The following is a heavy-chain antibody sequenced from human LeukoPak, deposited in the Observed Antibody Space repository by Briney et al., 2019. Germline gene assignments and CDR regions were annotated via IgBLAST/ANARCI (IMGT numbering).Heavy chain of an antibody. CDR2: ISAYNGNT. CDR1: GYTFTSYG. Sequence: ASVKVSCKASGYTFTSYGISWVRQAPGQGLEWMGWISAYNGNTNYAQKLQGRVTMTTDTSTSTAYMELRSLRSDDTAVYHCARVKAIRGRGIIISNYFDYWGQGTLVTVSS. V-gene: IGHV1-18*01. D-gene: IGHD3-10*01. J-gene: IGHJ4*02. CDR3: ARVKAIRGRGIIISNYFDY.